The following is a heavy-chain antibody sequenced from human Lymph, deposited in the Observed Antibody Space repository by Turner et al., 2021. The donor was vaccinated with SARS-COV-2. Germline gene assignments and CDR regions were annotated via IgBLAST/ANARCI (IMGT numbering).Heavy chain of an antibody. J-gene: IGHJ4*02. D-gene: IGHD4-17*01. CDR3: ARVLPYGDYFDY. CDR1: IFTVSRNY. Sequence: EVQLVESGGGLIQPGGSLRLSCAASIFTVSRNYMTWVRQAPGKGLEWVSVIYSGGSTYYADSVKGRFTISRDNSKNTLYLQMNSLRAEDTAVYYCARVLPYGDYFDYWGQGTLVTVSS. V-gene: IGHV3-53*01. CDR2: IYSGGST.